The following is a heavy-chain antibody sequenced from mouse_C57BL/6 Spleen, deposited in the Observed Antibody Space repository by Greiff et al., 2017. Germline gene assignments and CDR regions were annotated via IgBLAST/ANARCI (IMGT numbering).Heavy chain of an antibody. CDR1: GYAFSSYW. V-gene: IGHV1-80*01. Sequence: LQQSGAELVKPGASVKISCKASGYAFSSYWMNWVKQRPGKGLEWIGQIYPGDGDTNYNGKFKGKATLTADKSSSTAYMQLSSLTSEDSAVYFCARCDGYYWYFDVWGTGTTVTVSS. J-gene: IGHJ1*03. CDR2: IYPGDGDT. D-gene: IGHD2-3*01. CDR3: ARCDGYYWYFDV.